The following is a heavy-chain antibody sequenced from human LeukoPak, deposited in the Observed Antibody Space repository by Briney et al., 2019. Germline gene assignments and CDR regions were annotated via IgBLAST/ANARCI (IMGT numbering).Heavy chain of an antibody. CDR2: IIPIFGTA. D-gene: IGHD5-12*01. CDR3: ARASVGYSGYDYFDY. V-gene: IGHV1-69*13. J-gene: IGHJ4*02. Sequence: ASVKVSCKASGGTFSSYAISWMRQAPGQGLEWMGGIIPIFGTANYAQKFQGRVTITADESTSTAYMELSSLRSEDTAVYYCARASVGYSGYDYFDYWGQGTLVTVSS. CDR1: GGTFSSYA.